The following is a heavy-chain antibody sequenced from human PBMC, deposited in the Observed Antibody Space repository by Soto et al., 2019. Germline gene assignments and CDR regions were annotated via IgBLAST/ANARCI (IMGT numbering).Heavy chain of an antibody. Sequence: VLLEQSGAEVKKPGSPVKVSCKTSGGTFSNFAISWVRLAPGQGLEWMGVIIPKFSAPTYAQKFQGRVMITADESTSTAFMELSSLRSEDTAVYFCGRDRVMRGNSYYYGMDVWGQGTTVIVSS. V-gene: IGHV1-69*12. CDR1: GGTFSNFA. CDR3: GRDRVMRGNSYYYGMDV. CDR2: IIPKFSAP. J-gene: IGHJ6*02. D-gene: IGHD2-21*01.